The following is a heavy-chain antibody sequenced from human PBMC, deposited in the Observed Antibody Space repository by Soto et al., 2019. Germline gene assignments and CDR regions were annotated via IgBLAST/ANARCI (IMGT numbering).Heavy chain of an antibody. J-gene: IGHJ3*02. CDR1: GFTFSSYA. D-gene: IGHD2-15*01. Sequence: GGSLRLSCAASGFTFSSYAMSWVRQAPGKGLEWVSAISGSGGSTYYADSVKGRFTISRDNSKNTLYLQMNSLRAEDTAVYYCARRLGYCSGGSCYLRSDDAFDIWGQGTMVTVSS. V-gene: IGHV3-23*01. CDR3: ARRLGYCSGGSCYLRSDDAFDI. CDR2: ISGSGGST.